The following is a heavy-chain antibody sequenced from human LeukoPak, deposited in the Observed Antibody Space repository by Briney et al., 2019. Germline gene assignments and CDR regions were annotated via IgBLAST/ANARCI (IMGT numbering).Heavy chain of an antibody. V-gene: IGHV3-48*03. Sequence: PGGSLRLSCAASGFTFSNYEMNWVRLAPGKGLEWVAYMYGGADEKQYSDSVRGRFTISRDNAKNSLYLQMNNLRAEDTAVYYCAKDPLRRGTGVASYAFDIWGQGTMVTVSS. CDR3: AKDPLRRGTGVASYAFDI. CDR1: GFTFSNYE. CDR2: MYGGADEK. D-gene: IGHD1-14*01. J-gene: IGHJ3*02.